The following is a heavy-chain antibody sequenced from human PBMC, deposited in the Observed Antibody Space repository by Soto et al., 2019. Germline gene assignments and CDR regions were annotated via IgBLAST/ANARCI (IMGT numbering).Heavy chain of an antibody. V-gene: IGHV3-9*01. J-gene: IGHJ6*02. CDR1: GFTFDTYA. CDR3: AKDGGSGDPFHYGMDV. Sequence: EVQLVESGGGLAQPDRSLRLSCAASGFTFDTYAMHWVRQAPGRGLEWVSGLNWDGGNIGYADSVKGRFTISRNNGASTLYLQMESLRTEDTGIYYCAKDGGSGDPFHYGMDVWGQGTTVTVSS. CDR2: LNWDGGNI. D-gene: IGHD6-25*01.